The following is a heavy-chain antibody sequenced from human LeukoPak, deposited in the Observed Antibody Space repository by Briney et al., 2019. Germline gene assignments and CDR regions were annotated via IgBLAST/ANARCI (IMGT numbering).Heavy chain of an antibody. J-gene: IGHJ4*02. CDR1: GIPFSIYE. D-gene: IGHD6-19*01. V-gene: IGHV3-48*03. Sequence: GGSLRLSCAVSGIPFSIYEMNWVRQAPGKGPEWVSNIGSSGTTIYYADSVKGRFSISRDNAKSSLYLQMNSLRVEDTAVYYCALLAVASDFDYWGQGALVTVSS. CDR2: IGSSGTTI. CDR3: ALLAVASDFDY.